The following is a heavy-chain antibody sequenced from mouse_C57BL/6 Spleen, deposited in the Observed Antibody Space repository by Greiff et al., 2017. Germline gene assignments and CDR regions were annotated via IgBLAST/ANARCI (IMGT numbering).Heavy chain of an antibody. CDR3: ARGEGYDAMDY. CDR1: GYTFTSYW. V-gene: IGHV1-59*01. J-gene: IGHJ4*01. CDR2: IDPSDSYT. Sequence: VQLQQPGAELVRPGTSVKLSCKASGYTFTSYWMHWVKQRPGQGLEWIGVIDPSDSYTNYNQKFKGKATLTVDTSSSTAYMQLSSLTSEDSAVYYCARGEGYDAMDYWGQGTSVTVSS.